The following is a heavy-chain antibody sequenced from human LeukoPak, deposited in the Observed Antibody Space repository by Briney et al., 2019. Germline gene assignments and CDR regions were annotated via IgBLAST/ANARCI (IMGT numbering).Heavy chain of an antibody. D-gene: IGHD3-22*01. CDR2: IHYSGST. CDR1: GGSISDYF. Sequence: SETLSLTCTVSGGSISDYFWTWIRRPPGKGLEWIGYIHYSGSTNYNPSLRGRLTMSVDTSENQFSLNLTSVTTADTAVYYCASLGGLYDSTAFSQVDDFDIWGQGTMVAVSS. J-gene: IGHJ3*02. CDR3: ASLGGLYDSTAFSQVDDFDI. V-gene: IGHV4-59*01.